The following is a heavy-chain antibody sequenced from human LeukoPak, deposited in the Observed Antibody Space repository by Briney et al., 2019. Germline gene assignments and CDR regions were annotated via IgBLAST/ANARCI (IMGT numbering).Heavy chain of an antibody. J-gene: IGHJ4*02. D-gene: IGHD6-19*01. Sequence: SETLSLTCAVYGGSFSGYYWSWIRQPAGKGLEWIGRIYSSGSTNYNPSLKSRVTMSADTSKNQFFLKLSSVTAADTAVYYRAGGGLVPFYFDYWGQGTLVTVSS. CDR2: IYSSGST. V-gene: IGHV4-59*10. CDR3: AGGGLVPFYFDY. CDR1: GGSFSGYY.